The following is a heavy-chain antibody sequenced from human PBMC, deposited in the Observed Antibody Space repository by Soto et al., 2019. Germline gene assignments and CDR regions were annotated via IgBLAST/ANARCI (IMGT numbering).Heavy chain of an antibody. CDR1: GFTFSSYS. CDR2: ISSSSSTI. Sequence: SLRLSCAASGFTFSSYSMNWVRQAPGKGLEWVSYISSSSSTIYYADSVKGRFTISRDNAKNSLYLQMNSLRDEDTAVYYCARVGGSYYRYYYYGMDVWGQGTTVTVSS. J-gene: IGHJ6*02. CDR3: ARVGGSYYRYYYYGMDV. D-gene: IGHD1-26*01. V-gene: IGHV3-48*02.